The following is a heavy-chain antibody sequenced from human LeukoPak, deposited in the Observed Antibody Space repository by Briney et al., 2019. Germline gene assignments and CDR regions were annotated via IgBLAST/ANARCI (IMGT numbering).Heavy chain of an antibody. CDR3: AKDYYDSSGYYFDY. CDR2: ISWNSGSI. CDR1: GFTFDDYA. J-gene: IGHJ4*02. Sequence: GGSLRLSCAASGFTFDDYAMHWVRQAPGKGLEWVSGISWNSGSIGYADSVKGRFTISRDNAKNSLYLQMNSLRAEDTALYYCAKDYYDSSGYYFDYWSQGTLVTVSS. V-gene: IGHV3-9*01. D-gene: IGHD3-22*01.